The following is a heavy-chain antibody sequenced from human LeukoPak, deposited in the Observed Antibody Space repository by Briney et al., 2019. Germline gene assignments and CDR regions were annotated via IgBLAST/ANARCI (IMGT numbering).Heavy chain of an antibody. CDR3: ARDKGKIALGH. CDR1: GIAFSSSG. J-gene: IGHJ4*02. V-gene: IGHV3-33*01. Sequence: GGSLRLSCVASGIAFSSSGMHWVRQAPGKGLEWVSFIWADGSKKYYAGSVKGRFTASRDNSKNTVYLQMDSLRVEDTAIYYCARDKGKIALGHWGQGTLITVSS. CDR2: IWADGSKK.